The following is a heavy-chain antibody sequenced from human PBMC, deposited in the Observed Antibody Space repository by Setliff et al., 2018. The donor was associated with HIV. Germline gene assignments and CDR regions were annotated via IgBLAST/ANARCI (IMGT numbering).Heavy chain of an antibody. V-gene: IGHV1-69*05. J-gene: IGHJ4*02. D-gene: IGHD5-12*01. Sequence: SVKVSCKASGGTFSSYAISWVRQAPGQGLEWMGGVIPIFGTANYAQKFQGRVTITTDESTSTAYMELSSLRSEDTAVYYCAKDPPTWRWLFDYWGQGTLVTVS. CDR3: AKDPPTWRWLFDY. CDR1: GGTFSSYA. CDR2: VIPIFGTA.